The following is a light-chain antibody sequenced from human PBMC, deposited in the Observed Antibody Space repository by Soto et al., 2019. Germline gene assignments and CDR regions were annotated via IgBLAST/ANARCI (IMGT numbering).Light chain of an antibody. J-gene: IGKJ3*01. CDR1: QSVLYSSNNKNC. CDR3: QQCYNPPS. CDR2: WAS. Sequence: DIVMTQSPDSLSVSLGERATINCKSSQSVLYSSNNKNCLAWYQQKPGQSPKLLIYWASTRESGVPDRFSGSGSGTDFTLTISSLQAEDVAVYYCQQCYNPPSFGPGTKVDI. V-gene: IGKV4-1*01.